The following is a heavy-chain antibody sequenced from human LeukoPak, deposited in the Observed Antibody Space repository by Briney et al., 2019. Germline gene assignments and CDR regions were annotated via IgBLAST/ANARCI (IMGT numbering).Heavy chain of an antibody. J-gene: IGHJ6*03. CDR1: GFTFDDYG. V-gene: IGHV3-20*04. D-gene: IGHD1-26*01. CDR3: ARALSGNYGAVYYDYMDV. CDR2: INWNGGST. Sequence: GSLRLSCAASGFTFDDYGMSWVRQAPGKGLEWVSGINWNGGSTGYADSVKGRFTISRDNAKNSLYLQMNSLRAEDTAFYYCARALSGNYGAVYYDYMDVWGKGTTVTVS.